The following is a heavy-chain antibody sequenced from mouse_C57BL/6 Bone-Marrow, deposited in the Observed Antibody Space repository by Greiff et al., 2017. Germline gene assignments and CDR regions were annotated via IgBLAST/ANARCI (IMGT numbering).Heavy chain of an antibody. V-gene: IGHV1-52*01. CDR3: ARSTTVVEDWFAY. D-gene: IGHD1-1*01. CDR2: IDPSDSET. CDR1: GYTFTSYW. J-gene: IGHJ3*01. Sequence: QVQLQQPGADLVRPGSSLKLSCTASGYTFTSYWMYWVQQRPIQGLEWIGNIDPSDSETHYNQKFKDKATLTVDKSSSTAYMQLSSLTSKDSAVYYCARSTTVVEDWFAYWGQGTLVTVSA.